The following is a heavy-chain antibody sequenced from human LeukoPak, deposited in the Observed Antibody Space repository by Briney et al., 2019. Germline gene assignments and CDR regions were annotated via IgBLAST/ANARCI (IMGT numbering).Heavy chain of an antibody. V-gene: IGHV4-31*03. J-gene: IGHJ3*02. D-gene: IGHD5-24*01. CDR3: ASRRLHLDGYNARYAFDI. Sequence: PSETLSLTCTVSGGSISSGGYYWSWIRQHPGKGLEWIGYIYYSGSTYYNPSLKSRVTISVDTSKNQFSLKLSSVTAADTAVYCCASRRLHLDGYNARYAFDIWGQGTMVTVSS. CDR2: IYYSGST. CDR1: GGSISSGGYY.